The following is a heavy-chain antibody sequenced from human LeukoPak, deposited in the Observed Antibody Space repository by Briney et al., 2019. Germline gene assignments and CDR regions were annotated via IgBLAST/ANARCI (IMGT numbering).Heavy chain of an antibody. V-gene: IGHV1-69*13. CDR1: GGTFSSYA. CDR2: IIPIFGTA. Sequence: SVKVSCKASGGTFSSYAISWVRQAPGQGLEWMGGIIPIFGTANYAQKFQGRVTITADESTSTAYMELSSLRSEDTAVYYCARAPSYDSSGYYWARYFDYWGQGTLVTASS. D-gene: IGHD3-22*01. J-gene: IGHJ4*02. CDR3: ARAPSYDSSGYYWARYFDY.